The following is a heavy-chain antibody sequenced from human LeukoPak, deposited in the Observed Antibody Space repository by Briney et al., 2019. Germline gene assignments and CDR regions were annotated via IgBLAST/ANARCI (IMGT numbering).Heavy chain of an antibody. J-gene: IGHJ3*02. CDR3: ARDGAYSASNI. D-gene: IGHD6-13*01. CDR2: VSNSGSTI. CDR1: GFTFSDEY. V-gene: IGHV3-11*01. Sequence: GGSLRLSCAASGFTFSDEYMSWIRQAPGKGLEWITCVSNSGSTIYYADSVKGRFTVSRDNVKNSLYLQMNSLRVEDTAVYYCARDGAYSASNIWGQGTMVAVSS.